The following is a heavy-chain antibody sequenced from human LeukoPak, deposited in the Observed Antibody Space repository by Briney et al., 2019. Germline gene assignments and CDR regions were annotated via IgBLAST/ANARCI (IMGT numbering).Heavy chain of an antibody. CDR3: ATGTTSGAFDY. V-gene: IGHV1-69*13. CDR2: IIPIFGTA. D-gene: IGHD4-17*01. J-gene: IGHJ4*02. Sequence: SVKVSCKASVGTFSSYGISWVRQAPGQGLEWMGGIIPIFGTANYAQKFQGRVTITADESTSTAYMELSSLRSEDTAVYYCATGTTSGAFDYWGQGTLVTVSS. CDR1: VGTFSSYG.